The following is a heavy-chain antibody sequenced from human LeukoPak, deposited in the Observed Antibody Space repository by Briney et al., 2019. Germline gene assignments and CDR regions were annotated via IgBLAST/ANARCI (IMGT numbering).Heavy chain of an antibody. CDR3: ARDILPDSSGFFDY. D-gene: IGHD3-22*01. J-gene: IGHJ4*02. CDR2: ISGSGGST. CDR1: GFTFSSYA. Sequence: GGSLRLSCAASGFTFSSYAMSWVRQAPGKGLEWVSAISGSGGSTYYADSVKGRFTISRDNSKNTLYLQMNSLRAEDTAVYYCARDILPDSSGFFDYWGQGTLVTVSS. V-gene: IGHV3-23*01.